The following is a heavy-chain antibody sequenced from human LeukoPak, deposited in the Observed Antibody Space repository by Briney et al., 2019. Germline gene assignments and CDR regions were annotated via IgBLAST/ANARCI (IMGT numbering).Heavy chain of an antibody. V-gene: IGHV1-18*01. CDR1: GYTFTSYG. D-gene: IGHD6-25*01. J-gene: IGHJ6*03. CDR3: ARETGQQRTAWRGYYYYYMVV. CDR2: ISAYNGNT. Sequence: ASVKVSCKASGYTFTSYGISWVRQAPGQGLEWMGWISAYNGNTNYAQKLQGRVTMTTDTSTSTAYMELRSLRTDDTGVYYGARETGQQRTAWRGYYYYYMVVWGKGTTVTVSS.